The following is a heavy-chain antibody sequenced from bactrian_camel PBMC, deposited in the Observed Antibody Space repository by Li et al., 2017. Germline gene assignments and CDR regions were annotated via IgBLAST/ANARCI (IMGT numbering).Heavy chain of an antibody. J-gene: IGHJ6*01. CDR2: IYSDGSGT. CDR3: ATGAPYYSDSIDFAY. CDR1: EFTFSNYY. D-gene: IGHD4*01. V-gene: IGHV3-2*01. Sequence: HVQLVESGGNLVQPGDSLRLSCAASEFTFSNYYMTWVRQAPGKGLEWVSTIYSDGSGTFYADSVKGRFTISRDYAKNTVYLQMNSLKSEDTALYYCATGAPYYSDSIDFAYWGQGTQVTVS.